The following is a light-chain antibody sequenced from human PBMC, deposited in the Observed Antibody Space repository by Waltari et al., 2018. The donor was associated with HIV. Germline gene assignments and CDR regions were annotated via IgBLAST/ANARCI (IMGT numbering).Light chain of an antibody. CDR1: NSGSKN. Sequence: SYVLPQPLSVSVAPGQTARFTCGVNNSGSKNVHWYQQKPRQAPVLVIFNGGDRPSGIPPRLSGSSSESTATLTISRVEVGDEADYDGQVWDSSSDHPGVFGSGTKVTVL. J-gene: IGLJ1*01. V-gene: IGLV3-21*02. CDR2: NGG. CDR3: QVWDSSSDHPGV.